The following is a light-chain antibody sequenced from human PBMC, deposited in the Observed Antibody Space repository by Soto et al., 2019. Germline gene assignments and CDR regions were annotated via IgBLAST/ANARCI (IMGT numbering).Light chain of an antibody. CDR3: QHYNNRPLT. V-gene: IGKV3-15*01. Sequence: EIVMTQSPATLSVSPGEGATLSCRASQSVRSDLAWYQHIPGLAPRLLIYGVSTRATGIPVRFSGSGSGTEFNLSISSLQSEDSAIYYCQHYNNRPLTFGGGTQVDI. CDR2: GVS. CDR1: QSVRSD. J-gene: IGKJ4*01.